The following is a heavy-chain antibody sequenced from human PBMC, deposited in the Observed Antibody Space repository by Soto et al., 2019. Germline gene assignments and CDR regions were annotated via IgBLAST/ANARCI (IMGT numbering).Heavy chain of an antibody. Sequence: SETLSLTCTVSGGSISSSSYYWGWIRQPPGKGLEWIGSIYYSGSTYYNPSLKSRVTISVDTSKNQFSLELRSLRSDDTAVYYCARVGLEWLLADVDYWGQGTLVTVSS. D-gene: IGHD3-3*01. CDR2: IYYSGST. V-gene: IGHV4-39*07. J-gene: IGHJ4*02. CDR3: ARVGLEWLLADVDY. CDR1: GGSISSSSYY.